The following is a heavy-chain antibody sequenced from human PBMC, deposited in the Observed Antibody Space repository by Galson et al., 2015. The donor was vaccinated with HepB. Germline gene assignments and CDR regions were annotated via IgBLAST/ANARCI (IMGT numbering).Heavy chain of an antibody. Sequence: SETLSLTCAVSGYSISSGYYWGWIRQPPGKGLEWIGSIYHSGSTYYNPSLKSRVTISVDTSKNQFSLKLSSVTAADTAVYYCAREDWSSSRLDYYYYGMDVWGQGTTVTVSS. CDR2: IYHSGST. CDR1: GYSISSGYY. CDR3: AREDWSSSRLDYYYYGMDV. V-gene: IGHV4-38-2*02. J-gene: IGHJ6*02. D-gene: IGHD2-21*01.